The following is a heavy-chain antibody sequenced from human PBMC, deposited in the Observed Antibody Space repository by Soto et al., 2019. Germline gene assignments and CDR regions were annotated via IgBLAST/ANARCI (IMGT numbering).Heavy chain of an antibody. Sequence: EVRLLVSGGGLVQPGGSLRLSCAASGFIFSDYSMDWVRQTPEKGLEWVSGMSISGEKTFYADSVNGRFTVSRDSSKNTVYLQMISLRVEDTAVYYFARWSGFGDLWGQGTLVTVSS. D-gene: IGHD3-10*01. CDR1: GFIFSDYS. CDR2: MSISGEKT. V-gene: IGHV3-23*01. CDR3: ARWSGFGDL. J-gene: IGHJ4*02.